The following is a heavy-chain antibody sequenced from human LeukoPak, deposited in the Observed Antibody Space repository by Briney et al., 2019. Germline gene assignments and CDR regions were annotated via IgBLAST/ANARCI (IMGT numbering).Heavy chain of an antibody. D-gene: IGHD4/OR15-4a*01. J-gene: IGHJ1*01. V-gene: IGHV1-2*02. CDR1: GYTFTGYY. CDR3: ASGAQKYFQH. CDR2: INPNSGGT. Sequence: ASVKVSCKASGYTFTGYYMHWVRQAPRQGLEWMGWINPNSGGTNYAQKFQGRVTMTRDTSISTAYMELSSLRSEDTAVYYCASGAQKYFQHWGQGTLVTVSS.